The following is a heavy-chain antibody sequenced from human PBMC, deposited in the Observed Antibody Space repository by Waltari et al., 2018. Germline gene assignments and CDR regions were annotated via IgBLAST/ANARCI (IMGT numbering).Heavy chain of an antibody. CDR1: GFTFSSYA. V-gene: IGHV3-30*01. Sequence: QVQLVESGGGVVQPGRSLRLSCAASGFTFSSYAMHWVRQAPGKWLEGVAGISYDGSNKCYADSVKGRFTISRDNSKNTLYLQMNSLRAEDTAVYYCAREPGSGWEGWGQGTLVTVSS. D-gene: IGHD3-10*01. CDR2: ISYDGSNK. CDR3: AREPGSGWEG. J-gene: IGHJ4*02.